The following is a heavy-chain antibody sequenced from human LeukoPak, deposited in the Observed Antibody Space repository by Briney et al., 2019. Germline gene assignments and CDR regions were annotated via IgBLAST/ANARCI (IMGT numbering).Heavy chain of an antibody. Sequence: SETLSLTCTVSGGSISSSSYYWGWIRQPPGKGLEWIGSIYYSGSTYYNPSLKSRVTISVDTSKNQFSLKLSSVTAADTAVYYCARESPSYSSGWSRKDYWGQGTLVTVSS. CDR2: IYYSGST. D-gene: IGHD6-19*01. CDR1: GGSISSSSYY. J-gene: IGHJ4*02. V-gene: IGHV4-39*07. CDR3: ARESPSYSSGWSRKDY.